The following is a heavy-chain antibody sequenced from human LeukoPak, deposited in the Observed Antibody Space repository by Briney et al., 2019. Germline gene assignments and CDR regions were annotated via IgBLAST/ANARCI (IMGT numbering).Heavy chain of an antibody. CDR2: IYYSGST. J-gene: IGHJ5*02. V-gene: IGHV4-59*01. D-gene: IGHD5-18*01. CDR1: GGSISSYY. Sequence: ETLSLTCPVSGGSISSYYWSWIRQPPGKGLEWIGYIYYSGSTNYNPSLKSRVTISVDTSKNQFSLKLSSVTAADTAVYYCARVDTAMVPDPWGQGTLVTVSS. CDR3: ARVDTAMVPDP.